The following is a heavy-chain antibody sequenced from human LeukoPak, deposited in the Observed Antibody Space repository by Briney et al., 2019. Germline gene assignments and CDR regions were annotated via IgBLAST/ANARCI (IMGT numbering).Heavy chain of an antibody. J-gene: IGHJ4*02. Sequence: ASVKVSCKASGYTFTSYDINWVRQATGQGLEWLGWMSASSGNTGYAQKFQGRVSMTRATSISTAYLELSSLTFEDTAVYYCARTPLKGDIDYWGQGTLVTVSS. CDR1: GYTFTSYD. CDR2: MSASSGNT. D-gene: IGHD2-21*02. CDR3: ARTPLKGDIDY. V-gene: IGHV1-8*01.